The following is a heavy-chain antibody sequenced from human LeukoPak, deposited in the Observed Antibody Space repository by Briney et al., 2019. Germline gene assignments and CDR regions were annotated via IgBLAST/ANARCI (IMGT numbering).Heavy chain of an antibody. D-gene: IGHD6-13*01. J-gene: IGHJ4*02. Sequence: GGSLRLSCAASGFTFSSYEMNWVRQAPGKGLEWVSYISSSGSTIYYADSVKGRFTISRDNAKNSLYLQMNSLRAEDTAVYYCARSGSSWYSDYWGQGTLVTVSS. V-gene: IGHV3-48*03. CDR2: ISSSGSTI. CDR1: GFTFSSYE. CDR3: ARSGSSWYSDY.